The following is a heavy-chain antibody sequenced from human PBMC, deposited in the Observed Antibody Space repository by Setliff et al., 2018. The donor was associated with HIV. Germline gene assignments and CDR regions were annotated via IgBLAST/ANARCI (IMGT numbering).Heavy chain of an antibody. V-gene: IGHV1-69*05. D-gene: IGHD5-12*01. CDR2: IIPAFGRA. Sequence: ASVKVSCKASGDTLSIHPISWVRQAPGRGLDWMGGIIPAFGRANYAQKFQGRVTITTDESTSTAYMELSSLRSEDTAVYYCARGWGAERWLQLDPRYFDLWGCGTLVTVSS. CDR3: ARGWGAERWLQLDPRYFDL. J-gene: IGHJ2*01. CDR1: GDTLSIHP.